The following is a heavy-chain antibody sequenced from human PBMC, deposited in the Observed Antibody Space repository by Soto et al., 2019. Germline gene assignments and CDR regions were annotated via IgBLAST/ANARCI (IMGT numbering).Heavy chain of an antibody. CDR2: IIPIFGTA. V-gene: IGHV1-69*13. D-gene: IGHD3-3*01. J-gene: IGHJ4*02. Sequence: XSVHDTFKATRWTFLSYAIRGLRQAPCQGVDWMGGIIPIFGTANYAQKFQGRVTITADESTRTAYMELSSLRSEDPAVYDCAGSYDSWSGYSRSGHYFDYWGQGTLVTVSS. CDR3: AGSYDSWSGYSRSGHYFDY. CDR1: RWTFLSYA.